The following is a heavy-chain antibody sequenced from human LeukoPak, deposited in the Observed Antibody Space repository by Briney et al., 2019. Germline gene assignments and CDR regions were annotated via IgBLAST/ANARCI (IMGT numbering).Heavy chain of an antibody. Sequence: GGSLRLSCVASGLTLKNCAMSWVRQAPGKGLEWVSGINYSGGHKYYVDSVKGRFTISRDSSKNTLSLQMNSLTTEDTAVYYCAKDDSMTHDHFDYWGQGALVTVSS. D-gene: IGHD4-11*01. CDR2: INYSGGHK. CDR3: AKDDSMTHDHFDY. CDR1: GLTLKNCA. J-gene: IGHJ4*02. V-gene: IGHV3-23*01.